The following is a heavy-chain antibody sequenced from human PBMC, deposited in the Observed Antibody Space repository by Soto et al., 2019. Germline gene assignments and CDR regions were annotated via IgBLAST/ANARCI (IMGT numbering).Heavy chain of an antibody. V-gene: IGHV3-30-3*01. J-gene: IGHJ1*01. CDR3: AGGGYDSSGYNFQH. CDR1: GFTFSSYA. CDR2: ISYDGSDK. D-gene: IGHD3-22*01. Sequence: GGSLRLSCAASGFTFSSYAMHWVRQAPGKGLEWVALISYDGSDKDYADSVKGRFTISRDNSRNTLFLQMNSLRAEDTAVYYCAGGGYDSSGYNFQHWGQGTLVTVSS.